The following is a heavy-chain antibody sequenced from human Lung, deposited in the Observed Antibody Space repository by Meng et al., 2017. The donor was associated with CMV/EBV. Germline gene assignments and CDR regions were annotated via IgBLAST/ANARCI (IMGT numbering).Heavy chain of an antibody. CDR3: ATVLTLGERSD. Sequence: GSSLRLXCTASGFTFSTYAMSWVRQAPGKGLEWVAGISGSGVSTYYADSVKGRFTISRDNSKNTLYLQRTSLRAEDTAIFYCATVLTLGERSDWGQGTLVTVSS. D-gene: IGHD3-16*01. V-gene: IGHV3-23*01. CDR1: GFTFSTYA. J-gene: IGHJ4*02. CDR2: ISGSGVST.